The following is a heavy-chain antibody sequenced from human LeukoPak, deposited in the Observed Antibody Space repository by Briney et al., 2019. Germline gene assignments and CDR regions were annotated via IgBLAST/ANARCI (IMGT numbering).Heavy chain of an antibody. V-gene: IGHV4-59*08. D-gene: IGHD2-2*01. CDR2: IYYSGST. Sequence: SETLSLTCTVSGGSISSYYWSWIRQPPGKGLEWIGYIYYSGSTNYNPSLKSRVTISVDTSKNQFSLKLSSVTAADTAVYYCARTPDCSSTSCHYYYYYGMDVWGQGTTVTVSS. CDR1: GGSISSYY. J-gene: IGHJ6*02. CDR3: ARTPDCSSTSCHYYYYYGMDV.